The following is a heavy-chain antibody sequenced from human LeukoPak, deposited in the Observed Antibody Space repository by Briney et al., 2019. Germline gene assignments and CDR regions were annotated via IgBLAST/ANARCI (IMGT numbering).Heavy chain of an antibody. CDR1: GFTFSRYW. D-gene: IGHD3-22*01. Sequence: QAGGSLRLSCAASGFTFSRYWMSWVRQAPGKGLEWVANIKQDGSEKFYVDSVKGRFTISRDNAKNSLYLQMNSLRAEDTALYYCARGSKSSGTGDYWGQGTLVTVSS. J-gene: IGHJ4*02. CDR3: ARGSKSSGTGDY. CDR2: IKQDGSEK. V-gene: IGHV3-7*03.